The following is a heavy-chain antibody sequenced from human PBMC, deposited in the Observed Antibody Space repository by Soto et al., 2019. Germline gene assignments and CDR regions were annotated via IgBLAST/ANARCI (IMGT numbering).Heavy chain of an antibody. D-gene: IGHD6-19*01. CDR2: IKQDGSEK. V-gene: IGHV3-7*04. Sequence: ESGGGLVQPGGSLRLSCAASGFTFSTYWMNWVRQAPGRGLEWVANIKQDGSEKYYVDSVKGRFTISRDNAKRSLYLQMNSLRAEDTAVYYCAGGSGWLERDWGQGTVVTVSS. J-gene: IGHJ4*02. CDR1: GFTFSTYW. CDR3: AGGSGWLERD.